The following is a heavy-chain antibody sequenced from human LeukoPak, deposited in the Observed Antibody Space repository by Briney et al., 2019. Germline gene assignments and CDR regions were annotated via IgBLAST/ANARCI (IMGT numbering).Heavy chain of an antibody. V-gene: IGHV3-48*04. CDR1: GFTFSTNS. D-gene: IGHD6-6*01. CDR3: ARARAAHPYYFDY. Sequence: GGSLRLPCTASGFTFSTNSMNWVRQAPGKGLEWVSYIGGRSAAIYYADSVKGRFTISRDNAKNSLYLQMNSLRAEDTAVYYCARARAAHPYYFDYWGRGTLVAVSS. CDR2: IGGRSAAI. J-gene: IGHJ4*02.